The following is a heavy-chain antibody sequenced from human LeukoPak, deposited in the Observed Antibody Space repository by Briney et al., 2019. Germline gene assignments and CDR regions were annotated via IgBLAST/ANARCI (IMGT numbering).Heavy chain of an antibody. Sequence: QSGGSLRLSCVVSGFTFSSYGMSWVRQAPGKWLEWVSVIRASGDTTYYADSVKGRFTISRDNSKSTLYLEMNSLRAEDTAVYYCASPNYYGSSGYYSPFDYWGQGTLVTVSS. V-gene: IGHV3-23*01. CDR2: IRASGDTT. J-gene: IGHJ4*02. D-gene: IGHD3-22*01. CDR3: ASPNYYGSSGYYSPFDY. CDR1: GFTFSSYG.